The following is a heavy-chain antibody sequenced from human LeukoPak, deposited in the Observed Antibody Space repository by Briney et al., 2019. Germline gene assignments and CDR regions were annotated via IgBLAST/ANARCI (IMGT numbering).Heavy chain of an antibody. CDR3: AKDGEVLLWFGASGYYMDV. CDR1: GFTFSSYG. V-gene: IGHV3-30*02. J-gene: IGHJ6*03. CDR2: IRYDGSNK. D-gene: IGHD3-10*01. Sequence: GGSLRLSCAASGFTFSSYGMHWVRQAPGKGLEWVAFIRYDGSNKYYADTVKGRFTISRDNSKNTLYLQMNSLRAEDTAVYYCAKDGEVLLWFGASGYYMDVWGKGTTVTISS.